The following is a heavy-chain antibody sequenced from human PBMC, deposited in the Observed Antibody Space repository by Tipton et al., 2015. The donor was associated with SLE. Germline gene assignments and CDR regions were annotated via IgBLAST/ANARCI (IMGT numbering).Heavy chain of an antibody. J-gene: IGHJ4*02. V-gene: IGHV4-38-2*01. CDR2: VYHSGST. CDR3: ARRKWGAFDY. Sequence: LRLSCAVSGYPINSVYYWGWIRQPPGKGLEWIGSVYHSGSTHYNPSLKSRVTISVDTSKNQFSLKLSSVTAADTAVYYCARRKWGAFDYWGQGTLVTVSS. CDR1: GYPINSVYY. D-gene: IGHD3-16*01.